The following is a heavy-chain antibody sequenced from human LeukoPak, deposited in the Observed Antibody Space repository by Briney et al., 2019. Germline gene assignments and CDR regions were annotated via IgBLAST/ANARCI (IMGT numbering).Heavy chain of an antibody. CDR2: ISWDGGST. CDR3: AEESEDCSSTSCHYYFDY. CDR1: GFTFDDYT. D-gene: IGHD2-2*01. Sequence: GGSLRLSCAASGFTFDDYTMHWVRQAPGKGLEWVSLISWDGGSTYYADSVKGRFTISRDNSKNSLYLQMNSLRTEDTALYYCAEESEDCSSTSCHYYFDYWGQGTLVTVSS. V-gene: IGHV3-43*01. J-gene: IGHJ4*02.